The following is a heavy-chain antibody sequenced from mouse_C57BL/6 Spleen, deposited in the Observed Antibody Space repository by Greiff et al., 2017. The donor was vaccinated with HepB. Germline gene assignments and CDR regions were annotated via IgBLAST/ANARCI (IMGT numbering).Heavy chain of an antibody. Sequence: EVQVVESGGGLVKPGGSLKLSCAASGFTFSSYTMSWVRQTPEKRLEWVATISGGGGNTYYPDSVKGRFTISRDNAKNTLYLQMSSLRSEDTALYYCARHFYYGNHYYAMDYWGQGTSVTVSS. V-gene: IGHV5-9*01. D-gene: IGHD2-1*01. CDR2: ISGGGGNT. J-gene: IGHJ4*01. CDR3: ARHFYYGNHYYAMDY. CDR1: GFTFSSYT.